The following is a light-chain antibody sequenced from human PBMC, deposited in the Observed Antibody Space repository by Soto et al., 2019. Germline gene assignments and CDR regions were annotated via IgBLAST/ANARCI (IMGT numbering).Light chain of an antibody. J-gene: IGKJ2*01. CDR3: QQYDDWYT. V-gene: IGKV3-15*01. Sequence: VVMTQSPATLSVSPGERATLSCRASQSVRVNLAWYRQQPGQAPSLLIYGASTRAPGVPARFSGSGSRTEFTLTISSLQSEDSAVYCWQQYDDWYTFAQGTKLEIK. CDR1: QSVRVN. CDR2: GAS.